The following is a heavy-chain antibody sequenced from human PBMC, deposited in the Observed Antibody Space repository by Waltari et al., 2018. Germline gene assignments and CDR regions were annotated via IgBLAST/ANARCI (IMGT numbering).Heavy chain of an antibody. V-gene: IGHV4-38-2*01. CDR1: GYSITSACY. D-gene: IGHD3-10*01. J-gene: IGHJ3*02. CDR2: ISHRGTY. Sequence: QVQLQESGPGLVKPSETLSLTCAVSGYSITSACYWGWIRQPPGKGPEWIGSISHRGTYDSNPCVKCRVSMSVDTSQSQLSLKLSSMSAADTAIYYCARGSEQTPNDAFDIWGQGTMVTVSS. CDR3: ARGSEQTPNDAFDI.